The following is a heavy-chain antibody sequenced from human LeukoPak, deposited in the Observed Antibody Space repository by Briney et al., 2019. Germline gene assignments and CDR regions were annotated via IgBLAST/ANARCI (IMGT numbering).Heavy chain of an antibody. D-gene: IGHD6-19*01. J-gene: IGHJ4*02. CDR1: GGSISSYY. V-gene: IGHV4-59*01. CDR3: ARVKGIAVSPLWDY. CDR2: IYYSGST. Sequence: SETLSLTCNVSGGSISSYYWSWIRQPPGKGLEWIGYIYYSGSTNYNPSLKSRVTISVDTSKNQFSLKLSSVTAADTAVYYCARVKGIAVSPLWDYWGQGTLVTVSS.